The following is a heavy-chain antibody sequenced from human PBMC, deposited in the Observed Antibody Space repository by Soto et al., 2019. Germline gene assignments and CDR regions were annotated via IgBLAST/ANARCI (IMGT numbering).Heavy chain of an antibody. CDR2: IYYSGST. CDR3: ARDPWWEQWLVARGEYYGMYG. D-gene: IGHD6-19*01. CDR1: GGSISRYY. V-gene: IGHV4-59*01. J-gene: IGHJ6*02. Sequence: SETLSLTCTVSGGSISRYYWICIRKPPGKGLEWIGYIYYSGSTNYNPSLKSRVTLWVDTSKSQFSLRLSSVTAADTAVHYCARDPWWEQWLVARGEYYGMYGWGRGSTVTVSS.